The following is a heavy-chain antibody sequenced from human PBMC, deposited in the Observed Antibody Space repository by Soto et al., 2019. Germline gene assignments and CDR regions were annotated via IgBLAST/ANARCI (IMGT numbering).Heavy chain of an antibody. V-gene: IGHV3-30*18. CDR3: AKVGYSNSWHFDY. CDR1: GFTFSSYG. CDR2: ISYDGRNK. J-gene: IGHJ4*02. Sequence: QVQLVESGGGVVQPGRSLRLSCAASGFTFSSYGMHWVRQAPGKGLEWVAGISYDGRNKYYADSVKGRFTISRDNSKNTLYLKMNSLRAEDTAVYYCAKVGYSNSWHFDYWGQGTLVIVSS. D-gene: IGHD6-13*01.